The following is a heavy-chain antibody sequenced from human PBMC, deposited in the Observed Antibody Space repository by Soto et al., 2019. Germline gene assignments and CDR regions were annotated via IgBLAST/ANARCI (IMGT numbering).Heavy chain of an antibody. CDR3: VRGDNTDWDFDY. V-gene: IGHV3-48*02. CDR1: AFTFSSYA. CDR2: INKNGDSI. Sequence: EVQLVESGGGFIQPGGSLRLSCVASAFTFSSYAMNWVRQAPGKGLEWLSYINKNGDSIYYADSVKGRFTISRDNAKNSLSLQMSSLRDEDTAVYFCVRGDNTDWDFDYWGQGTLVTVSS. J-gene: IGHJ4*02. D-gene: IGHD3-9*01.